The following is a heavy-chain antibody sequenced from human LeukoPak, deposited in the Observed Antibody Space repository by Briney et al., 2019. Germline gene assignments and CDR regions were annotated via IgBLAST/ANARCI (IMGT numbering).Heavy chain of an antibody. CDR3: ARDPNYGSGSYDY. V-gene: IGHV1-2*02. CDR2: INPNSGGT. CDR1: GYTFTGYY. Sequence: ASVKVSCRASGYTFTGYYMHWVRQAPGQGLEWMGWINPNSGGTNYAQKFQGRVTMTRDTSVSTAYMELSRLRSDDTAVYYCARDPNYGSGSYDYWGQGTLVTVSS. D-gene: IGHD3-10*01. J-gene: IGHJ4*02.